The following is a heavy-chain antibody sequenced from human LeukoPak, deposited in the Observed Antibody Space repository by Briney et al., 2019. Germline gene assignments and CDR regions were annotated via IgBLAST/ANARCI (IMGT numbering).Heavy chain of an antibody. CDR2: INHSGST. CDR3: ARINPYGVRKGWFDP. Sequence: SETLSLTCAVYGGSFSGYYCSWLRQPPGKGLEWLGEINHSGSTNYNPSLKSRVTISVDTSKNQFSLKLSSVTAADTAVYYCARINPYGVRKGWFDPWGQGTLGTVSS. J-gene: IGHJ5*02. V-gene: IGHV4-34*01. CDR1: GGSFSGYY. D-gene: IGHD4-17*01.